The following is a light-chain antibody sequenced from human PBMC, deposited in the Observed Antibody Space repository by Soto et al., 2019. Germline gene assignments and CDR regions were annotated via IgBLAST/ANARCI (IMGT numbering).Light chain of an antibody. CDR2: EGS. Sequence: QSALTQPASVSGSPGQSITISCTGTSSDVGSYNLVSWYQQHPGKAPKLMIYEGSKRPSGVSNRLSGSKSGNTASLTIPGLQAEDEADYYCCSYAGSSTFYVFGIGTKVTVL. V-gene: IGLV2-23*01. CDR1: SSDVGSYNL. CDR3: CSYAGSSTFYV. J-gene: IGLJ1*01.